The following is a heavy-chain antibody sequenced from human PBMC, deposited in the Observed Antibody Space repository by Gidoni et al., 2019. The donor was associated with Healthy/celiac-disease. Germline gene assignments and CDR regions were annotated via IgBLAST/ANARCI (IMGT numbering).Heavy chain of an antibody. J-gene: IGHJ4*02. CDR2: IYYSGSP. V-gene: IGHV4-59*01. Sequence: QVQLQESGPGLVKPSETLSLTRTVSAGSSSSYDWSWIRQPPGKGLEWIVYIYYSGSPNYNPSLKSRVTISGDTSKNQFSLKLGSVTAADTAVYDCARVVGQQLVGFDYWGQGTLVTVSS. CDR3: ARVVGQQLVGFDY. D-gene: IGHD6-13*01. CDR1: AGSSSSYD.